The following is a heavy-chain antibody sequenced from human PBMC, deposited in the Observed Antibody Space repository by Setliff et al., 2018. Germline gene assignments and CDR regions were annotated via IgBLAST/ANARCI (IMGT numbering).Heavy chain of an antibody. D-gene: IGHD3-16*01. Sequence: GGSLRLSCAASGFTFSSYSMNWVRQAPGKGLEWVSSISSSSSYIYYADSVKGRFTISRDNAKNSLYLQMNSLRAEDTAVYYCAREGDGGVKPEYSQHWGQGTLVTVSS. CDR1: GFTFSSYS. CDR2: ISSSSSYI. CDR3: AREGDGGVKPEYSQH. V-gene: IGHV3-21*01. J-gene: IGHJ1*01.